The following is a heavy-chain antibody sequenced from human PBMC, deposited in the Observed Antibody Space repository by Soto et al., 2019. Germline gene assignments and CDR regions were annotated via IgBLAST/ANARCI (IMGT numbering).Heavy chain of an antibody. CDR1: GFTFSSYA. CDR3: AKDSGMFYDFWSGYYSSTFDY. Sequence: EVQLLESGGGLVQPGGSLRLSCAASGFTFSSYAMSWVRQAPGKGLEWVSAISGSGGSTYYADSVKGRFTSSRDNSKNTLYLQMNSLRAEDTAVYYCAKDSGMFYDFWSGYYSSTFDYWGQGTLVTVSS. D-gene: IGHD3-3*01. J-gene: IGHJ4*02. V-gene: IGHV3-23*01. CDR2: ISGSGGST.